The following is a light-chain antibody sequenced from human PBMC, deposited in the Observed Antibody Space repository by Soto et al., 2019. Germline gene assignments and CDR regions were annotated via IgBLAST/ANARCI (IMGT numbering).Light chain of an antibody. V-gene: IGKV3-20*01. CDR1: QSVSSSF. Sequence: ESVLTQSPGTLSLSPGERATLSCRASQSVSSSFLAWYQLKPGQAPRLLIYGASSRATGIPDSFSGSGSGTDFTLTISRLEPEDFAVYYCQQYDSSPWTFGQGTKVEIK. CDR3: QQYDSSPWT. CDR2: GAS. J-gene: IGKJ1*01.